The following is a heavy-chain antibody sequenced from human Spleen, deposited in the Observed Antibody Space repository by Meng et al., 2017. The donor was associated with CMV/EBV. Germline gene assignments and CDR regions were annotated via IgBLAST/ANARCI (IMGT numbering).Heavy chain of an antibody. CDR1: GYTFTDCF. CDR3: ASVGSSWSYYYGMDV. Sequence: SVKVSCKASGYTFTDCFIDWVRQAPGQGLEWMGGIIPIFGTANYAQKFQGRVTITTDESTSTAYMELSSLRSEDTAVYYCASVGSSWSYYYGMDVWGQGTTVTVSS. D-gene: IGHD6-13*01. V-gene: IGHV1-69*05. CDR2: IIPIFGTA. J-gene: IGHJ6*02.